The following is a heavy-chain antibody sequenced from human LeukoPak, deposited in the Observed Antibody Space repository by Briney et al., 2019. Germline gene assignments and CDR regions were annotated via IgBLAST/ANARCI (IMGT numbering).Heavy chain of an antibody. D-gene: IGHD4-23*01. Sequence: ASVKVSCKASGYTFTSYYMHWVRQAPGQGLEWMGIINPSGGSTSYAQKFQGRVTMTRDMSTSTVYMELSSLRSEDTAVYYCARDYDGGNSQYYFDHWGQGTLVTVSS. CDR2: INPSGGST. CDR3: ARDYDGGNSQYYFDH. V-gene: IGHV1-46*01. CDR1: GYTFTSYY. J-gene: IGHJ4*02.